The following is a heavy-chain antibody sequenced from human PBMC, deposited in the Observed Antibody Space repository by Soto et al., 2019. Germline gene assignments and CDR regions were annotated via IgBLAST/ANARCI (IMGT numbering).Heavy chain of an antibody. J-gene: IGHJ3*02. CDR3: ARESGSDAFYI. CDR2: ISGSTGNI. V-gene: IGHV3-11*01. CDR1: GFTFSDYY. Sequence: QVQLLESGGGLVKPGGSLRLSCAASGFTFSDYYMTWIRQAPGKGLEWVSYISGSTGNIYYADSVKGRFTISRDNAKDSLYLQMNSLRAEDTAVYYCARESGSDAFYIWGQGTMVAVSS.